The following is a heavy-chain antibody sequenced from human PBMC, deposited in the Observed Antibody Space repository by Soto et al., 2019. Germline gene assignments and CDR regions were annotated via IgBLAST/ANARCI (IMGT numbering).Heavy chain of an antibody. CDR3: ARDRRLITMVRGVSLWFDP. CDR1: GGSFSGYY. D-gene: IGHD3-10*01. J-gene: IGHJ5*02. CDR2: INHSGST. V-gene: IGHV4-34*01. Sequence: SETLSLTCAVYGGSFSGYYWSWIRQPPGKGLEWIGEINHSGSTNYNPSLKSRVTVSVDTSKNQFSLKLSSVTAADTAVYYCARDRRLITMVRGVSLWFDPWGQGTLVTVSS.